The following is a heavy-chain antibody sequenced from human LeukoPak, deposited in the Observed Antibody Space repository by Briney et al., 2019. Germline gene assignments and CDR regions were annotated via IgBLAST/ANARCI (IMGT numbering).Heavy chain of an antibody. D-gene: IGHD3-16*01. CDR3: ARASFWESPVNWFDP. V-gene: IGHV1-46*01. CDR2: INPSGGST. Sequence: ASVKVSCKASGYIFTSYNIYWVRQAPGQGLEWMGIINPSGGSTSYAQKFQGRVTMTRDMSTSTDYLELSSLRSEDTAVYYCARASFWESPVNWFDPWGQGTLVTVSS. J-gene: IGHJ5*02. CDR1: GYIFTSYN.